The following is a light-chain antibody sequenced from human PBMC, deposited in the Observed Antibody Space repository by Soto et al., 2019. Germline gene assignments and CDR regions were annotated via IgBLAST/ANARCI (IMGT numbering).Light chain of an antibody. J-gene: IGLJ1*01. V-gene: IGLV2-14*03. Sequence: QSALTQPASVSGSPGQSITISCTGASSDVGGFDHVSWYRQHPGKVPRLLIYDVSSRPSGVSDRFSGSKSGNTASLTISGLQAEDEADYYCNSFTTTNTYDFGTGTQLTVL. CDR3: NSFTTTNTYD. CDR2: DVS. CDR1: SSDVGGFDH.